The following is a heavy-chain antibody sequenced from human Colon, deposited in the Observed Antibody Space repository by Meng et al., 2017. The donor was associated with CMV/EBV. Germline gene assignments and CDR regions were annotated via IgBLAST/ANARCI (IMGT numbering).Heavy chain of an antibody. D-gene: IGHD4-11*01. CDR3: ARDFNSNYFPYYGMDV. Sequence: GGSLRLSCAASGFTFDDYGMSWVRQAPGKGLEWVSGINWNGGSTGYADSVKGRFTISRDNAKNSLYLQMNSLRAEDTALYYCARDFNSNYFPYYGMDVWGQGTTVTSP. V-gene: IGHV3-20*04. CDR2: INWNGGST. J-gene: IGHJ6*02. CDR1: GFTFDDYG.